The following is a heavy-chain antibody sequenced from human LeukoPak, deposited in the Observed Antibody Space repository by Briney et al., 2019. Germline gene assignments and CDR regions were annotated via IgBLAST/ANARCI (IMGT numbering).Heavy chain of an antibody. Sequence: SETLSLTCTVSGGSISSSRYYWGWIRQPPGKGLEWIGSIYYSGSTYYNPSLKSRVTISVDTSKNQFSLKLSSVTAADTAVYYCARHHPSTTPYYYDSADAFDIWGQGTMVTVSS. J-gene: IGHJ3*02. V-gene: IGHV4-39*01. CDR3: ARHHPSTTPYYYDSADAFDI. D-gene: IGHD3-22*01. CDR1: GGSISSSRYY. CDR2: IYYSGST.